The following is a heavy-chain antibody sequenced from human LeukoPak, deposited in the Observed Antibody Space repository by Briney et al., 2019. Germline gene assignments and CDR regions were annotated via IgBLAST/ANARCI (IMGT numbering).Heavy chain of an antibody. J-gene: IGHJ1*01. V-gene: IGHV3-74*01. CDR1: GFTFSRNW. CDR3: ARAPSEVGGYYPEYFRH. D-gene: IGHD3-22*01. Sequence: GGSLRLSSEAPGFTFSRNWMHWVRQAPGKGLVWVSRIKSDGKTNYADSVKGRFTISRDNAKNTVSLQMDSLRAEDTGVYYCARAPSEVGGYYPEYFRHWGQGTLVTVSS. CDR2: IKSDGKT.